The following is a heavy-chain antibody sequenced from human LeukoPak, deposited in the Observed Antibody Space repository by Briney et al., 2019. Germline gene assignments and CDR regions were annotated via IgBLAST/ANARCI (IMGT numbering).Heavy chain of an antibody. J-gene: IGHJ4*02. V-gene: IGHV3-21*04. Sequence: GGSLRLSCAASGFTFSRYSMNWVRQAPGKGLEWVSSISSGSSFMYYADSVKGRFTISRDNAKNSLYLQMNSLRAKDTAVYYCAKDLYYYDSSGTVDYWGQGTLVTVSS. CDR1: GFTFSRYS. CDR3: AKDLYYYDSSGTVDY. D-gene: IGHD3-22*01. CDR2: ISSGSSFM.